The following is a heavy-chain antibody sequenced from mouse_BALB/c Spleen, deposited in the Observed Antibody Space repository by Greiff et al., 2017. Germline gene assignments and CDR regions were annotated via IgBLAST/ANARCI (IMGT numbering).Heavy chain of an antibody. V-gene: IGHV1-80*01. J-gene: IGHJ3*01. D-gene: IGHD2-3*01. CDR2: IYPGDGDT. Sequence: VKLMESGAELVRPGSSVKISCKASGYAFSSYWMNWVKQRPGQGLEWIGQIYPGDGDTNYNGKFKGKATLTADKSSSTAYMQLSSLTSEDSAVYFCASDGYFAYWGQGTLVTVSA. CDR3: ASDGYFAY. CDR1: GYAFSSYW.